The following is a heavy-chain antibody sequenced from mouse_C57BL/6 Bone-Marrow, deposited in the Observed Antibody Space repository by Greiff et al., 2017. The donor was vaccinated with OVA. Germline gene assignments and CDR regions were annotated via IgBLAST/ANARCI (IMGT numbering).Heavy chain of an antibody. D-gene: IGHD2-1*01. Sequence: QVQLQQPGAELVRPGSSVKLSCKASGYTFTSYWMDWVKQRPGQGLEWIGNIYPSDSETHYNQKFKDKATLTVDKSSSTAYMHLSSLTSEDSAVYYCALYGNYVSYAMDYWGQGTSVTVSS. V-gene: IGHV1-61*01. CDR1: GYTFTSYW. J-gene: IGHJ4*01. CDR2: IYPSDSET. CDR3: ALYGNYVSYAMDY.